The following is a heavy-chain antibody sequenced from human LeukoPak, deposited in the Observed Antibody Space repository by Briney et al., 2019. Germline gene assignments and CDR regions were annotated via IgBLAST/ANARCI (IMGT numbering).Heavy chain of an antibody. V-gene: IGHV3-30*03. J-gene: IGHJ4*02. CDR2: ISYDGSNK. Sequence: GRSLRLSCAASGFTFSSYGMHWVRQAPGKGLEWVAVISYDGSNKYYADSVKGRFTISKDNSKNMVYLQMTSLRAEDTAVYYCVRAGSGSYNNWALDYWGQGTLVTVSS. CDR3: VRAGSGSYNNWALDY. D-gene: IGHD3-10*01. CDR1: GFTFSSYG.